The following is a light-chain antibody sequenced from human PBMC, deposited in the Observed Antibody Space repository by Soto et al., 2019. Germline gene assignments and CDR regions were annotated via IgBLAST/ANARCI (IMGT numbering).Light chain of an antibody. CDR3: QQRASWPLT. J-gene: IGKJ4*01. CDR2: DAS. V-gene: IGKV3-11*01. CDR1: QSISSD. Sequence: EIVLTQSPATLSLSPGERATLSCRASQSISSDLAWYQQKPGQAPRLLIYDASNRAAAIPARFSGSGSGTDFTLTISSLEPEDFAVYYCQQRASWPLTFSGGTKVEIK.